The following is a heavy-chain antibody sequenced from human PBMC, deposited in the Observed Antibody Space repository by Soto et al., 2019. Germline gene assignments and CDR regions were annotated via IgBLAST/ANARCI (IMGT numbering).Heavy chain of an antibody. CDR2: IYYSGST. D-gene: IGHD6-19*01. J-gene: IGHJ3*02. CDR3: ARDYHSGGAFDI. Sequence: QVQLQESGPGLVKPSETLSLTCTVSGGSISSYYWSWLRQPPGKGLEWIGYIYYSGSTNYNPSLKSRVTISVDTSKNQFSLKLSSVTAADTAVYYCARDYHSGGAFDIWGQGTMVTVSS. V-gene: IGHV4-59*01. CDR1: GGSISSYY.